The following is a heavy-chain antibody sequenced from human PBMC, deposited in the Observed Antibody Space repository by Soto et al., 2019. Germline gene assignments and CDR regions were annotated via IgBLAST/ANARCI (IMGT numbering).Heavy chain of an antibody. CDR3: TTGGYCSGGSCYPPYYYYYGMDV. D-gene: IGHD2-15*01. V-gene: IGHV3-15*01. CDR2: IKSKTDGGTT. Sequence: ESGGGLVKPGGSLRLSCAASGFTFSNAWMSWVRQAPGKGLEWVGRIKSKTDGGTTDYAAPVKGRFTISRDDSKNTLYLQMNSLKTEDTAVYYCTTGGYCSGGSCYPPYYYYYGMDVWGQGTTVTVSS. CDR1: GFTFSNAW. J-gene: IGHJ6*02.